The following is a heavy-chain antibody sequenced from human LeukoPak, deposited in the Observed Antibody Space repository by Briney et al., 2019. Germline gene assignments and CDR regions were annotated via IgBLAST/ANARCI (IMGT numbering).Heavy chain of an antibody. J-gene: IGHJ6*03. Sequence: GGSLRLSCAASGFTFSSYWMSWVRQAPGKGLEWVANIKQDGSEKYYVDSVKGRFTISRDKAKNSLYLQMNSLRAEDTAVYYCARGNDFFYYYYMDGWGKGTTVTVSS. CDR3: ARGNDFFYYYYMDG. D-gene: IGHD3-3*01. CDR1: GFTFSSYW. CDR2: IKQDGSEK. V-gene: IGHV3-7*01.